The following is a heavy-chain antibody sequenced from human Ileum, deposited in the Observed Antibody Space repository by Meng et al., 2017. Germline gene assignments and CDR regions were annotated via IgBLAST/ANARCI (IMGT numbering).Heavy chain of an antibody. J-gene: IGHJ4*02. CDR1: GVSASSNNAA. V-gene: IGHV6-1*01. CDR2: TYYRSKWYY. D-gene: IGHD5-24*01. CDR3: AREEDGYNPFDY. Sequence: SQTPSLTCVISGVSASSNNAAYDWIRQSPSRGLELLGRTYYRSKWYYDYAQSVKSRIIIKPDTSKNQFSLQLNSVTPEDTAIYYCAREEDGYNPFDYWGQGTLVTVSS.